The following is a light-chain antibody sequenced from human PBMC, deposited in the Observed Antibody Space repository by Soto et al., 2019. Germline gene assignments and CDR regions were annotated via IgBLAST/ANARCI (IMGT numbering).Light chain of an antibody. V-gene: IGKV3-20*01. CDR2: GAS. Sequence: ENVVTQSPGTPSLSPGEKATLSCRAIQSVSSRYLAWYQQKPGQAPRLLIYGASSRATGIPDRFSGSGSGTDFTLTISRLEPEDFAVYYCQQYANSPPTFGQGTKV. CDR1: QSVSSRY. CDR3: QQYANSPPT. J-gene: IGKJ1*01.